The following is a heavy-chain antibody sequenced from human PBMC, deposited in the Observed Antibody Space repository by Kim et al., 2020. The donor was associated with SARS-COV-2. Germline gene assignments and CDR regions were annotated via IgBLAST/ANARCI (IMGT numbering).Heavy chain of an antibody. Sequence: GGSLRLSCSASGFTFSSYAMHWVRQAPGKGLEYVSAISSNGGSTYYAASVKGRFTISRDNSKNTLYLQMSSLRAEDTAVYYCVPPSLPTYYYDSTPAGNWGQGTLVTVSS. J-gene: IGHJ1*01. CDR3: VPPSLPTYYYDSTPAGN. CDR1: GFTFSSYA. D-gene: IGHD3-22*01. V-gene: IGHV3-64D*09. CDR2: ISSNGGST.